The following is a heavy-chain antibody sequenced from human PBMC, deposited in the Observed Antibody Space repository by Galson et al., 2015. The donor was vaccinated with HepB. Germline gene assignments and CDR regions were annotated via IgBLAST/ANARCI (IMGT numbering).Heavy chain of an antibody. V-gene: IGHV1-69*13. CDR3: ARARSVAVAGELVY. Sequence: SVKVSCKASGGSFSDYVINWVRQAPGQGPQWMGGIIPLSGSTNYAQNFQDRVTITADESTRTAYMELDSLRSEDTAIYFCARARSVAVAGELVYWGQGTPVTVSS. CDR1: GGSFSDYV. J-gene: IGHJ4*02. CDR2: IIPLSGST. D-gene: IGHD6-19*01.